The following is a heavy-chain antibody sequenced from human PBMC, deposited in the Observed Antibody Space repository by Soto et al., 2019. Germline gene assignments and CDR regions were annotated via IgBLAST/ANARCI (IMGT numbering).Heavy chain of an antibody. Sequence: QVQLQESGPGLVKPSETLSLTCTVSGSSVAGDSCYWSWIRQSPGKGLEWIGSVYLTGSTNYNPSLRGRVTISLEASKNQFSLRLNSVAAADTAIYYCARDDNSGGFFSWGQGTLVTVSS. V-gene: IGHV4-61*01. CDR2: VYLTGST. CDR3: ARDDNSGGFFS. D-gene: IGHD6-19*01. CDR1: GSSVAGDSCY. J-gene: IGHJ5*02.